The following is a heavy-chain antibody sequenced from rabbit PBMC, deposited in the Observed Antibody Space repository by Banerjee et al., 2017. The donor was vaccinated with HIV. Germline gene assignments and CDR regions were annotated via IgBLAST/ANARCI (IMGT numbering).Heavy chain of an antibody. D-gene: IGHD2-1*01. CDR3: ARERATYDDYADYGYLNL. V-gene: IGHV1S8*01. J-gene: IGHJ4*01. Sequence: YASWVNGRFTISSHNAQNTLYLQLNSLTAADTATYFCARERATYDDYADYGYLNLWGQGTLVTVS.